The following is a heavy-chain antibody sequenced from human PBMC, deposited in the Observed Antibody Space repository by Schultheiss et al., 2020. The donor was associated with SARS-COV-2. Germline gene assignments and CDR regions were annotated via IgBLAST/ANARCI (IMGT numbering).Heavy chain of an antibody. CDR3: ARHPEGSIAVAGPWDDY. CDR2: IYYSGST. J-gene: IGHJ4*02. CDR1: GGSISSYY. Sequence: SETLSLTCTISGISGGSISSYYWSWIRQPPGKGLEWIGYIYYSGSTNYNPSLKSRVTISVDTSKNQFSLKLSSVTAADTAVYYCARHPEGSIAVAGPWDDYWGQGTLVTVSS. V-gene: IGHV4-59*08. D-gene: IGHD6-19*01.